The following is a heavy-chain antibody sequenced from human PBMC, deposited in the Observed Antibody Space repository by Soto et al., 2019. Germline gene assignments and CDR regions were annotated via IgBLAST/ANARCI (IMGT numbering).Heavy chain of an antibody. D-gene: IGHD6-19*01. CDR2: ISYDGSNK. V-gene: IGHV3-30-3*01. J-gene: IGHJ4*02. CDR3: VRDKSPYSSGWPNRHFDY. Sequence: QVPLVESGGGVVQPGRSLRLSCAASGFTFSSYAMHWVRQAPGKGLEWVAVISYDGSNKYYADSVKGRFTISRDNSKTLYLQMNSLRAEDTAVYYCVRDKSPYSSGWPNRHFDYWGQGTLVTVSS. CDR1: GFTFSSYA.